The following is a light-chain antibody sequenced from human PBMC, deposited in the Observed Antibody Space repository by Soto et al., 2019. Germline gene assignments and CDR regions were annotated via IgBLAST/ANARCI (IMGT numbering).Light chain of an antibody. CDR3: QHRASWTPPIT. Sequence: EIVLTQSPATLSLSPGERATLSCRASQSVGSFLAWYQQKPGQAPRLLIYDTSTRAAAIPARFSGSGSGTDFTLTISSLEPEDFAVYFCQHRASWTPPITFGRGTRLEIK. CDR1: QSVGSF. J-gene: IGKJ5*01. V-gene: IGKV3-11*01. CDR2: DTS.